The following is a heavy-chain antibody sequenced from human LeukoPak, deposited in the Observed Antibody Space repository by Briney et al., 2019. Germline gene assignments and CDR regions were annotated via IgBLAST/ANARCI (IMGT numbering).Heavy chain of an antibody. Sequence: SETLSLTCTVSGGSITTSLYYWAWIRQPPGKGLEWIGTIHYTGSTYYNPSLKSRVTVSVDTSNNQFSLKLSSVTAADTAVYYGAGLGSSGWTNWFDPWGQGTLVTVSS. CDR3: AGLGSSGWTNWFDP. CDR2: IHYTGST. D-gene: IGHD6-19*01. V-gene: IGHV4-39*01. J-gene: IGHJ5*02. CDR1: GGSITTSLYY.